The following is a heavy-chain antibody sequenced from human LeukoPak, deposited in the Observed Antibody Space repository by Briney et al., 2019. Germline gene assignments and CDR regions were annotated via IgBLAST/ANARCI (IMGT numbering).Heavy chain of an antibody. D-gene: IGHD6-19*01. V-gene: IGHV4-59*01. CDR1: IGSFSSYY. CDR3: AREVWLQGSDV. Sequence: SETLSLTCAVYIGSFSSYYWSWIRQPPGKGLEWIGYIYYSGSTNYNPSLKSRVTISVDTSKNQFSLKLSSVTAADTAVYYCAREVWLQGSDVWGKGTTVTVSS. CDR2: IYYSGST. J-gene: IGHJ6*04.